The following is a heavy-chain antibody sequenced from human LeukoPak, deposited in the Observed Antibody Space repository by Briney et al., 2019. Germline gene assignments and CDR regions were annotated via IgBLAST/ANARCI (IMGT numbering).Heavy chain of an antibody. Sequence: GGSLRLSCAASGFTFSSYVMHWVRQAPGKGLEWVANIKQDGSEKYYVDSVKGRFTISRDNAKNSLYLQINSLRAEDTAIYYCARRGFYDSSGYDYWGQGTLITVSS. CDR2: IKQDGSEK. D-gene: IGHD3-22*01. CDR1: GFTFSSYV. J-gene: IGHJ4*02. V-gene: IGHV3-7*01. CDR3: ARRGFYDSSGYDY.